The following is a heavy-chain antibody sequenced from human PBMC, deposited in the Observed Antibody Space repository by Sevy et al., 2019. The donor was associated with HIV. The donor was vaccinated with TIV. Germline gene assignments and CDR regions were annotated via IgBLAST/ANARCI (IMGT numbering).Heavy chain of an antibody. V-gene: IGHV4-39*01. CDR2: IYYTGSTY. CDR1: GGSINSTIYY. Sequence: SETLSITCTVSGGSINSTIYYWGWIRQPPGKGLEWIGSIYYTGSTYYYNPSLKSRVSISVDTSKNQFSLKLNSVTAADTAVYYCAKGGGDYRGQGTLVTVSS. CDR3: AKGGGDY. J-gene: IGHJ4*02. D-gene: IGHD3-16*01.